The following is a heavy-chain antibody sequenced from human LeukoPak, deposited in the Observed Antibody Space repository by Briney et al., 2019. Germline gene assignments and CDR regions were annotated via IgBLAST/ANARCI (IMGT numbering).Heavy chain of an antibody. D-gene: IGHD3-16*02. V-gene: IGHV4-59*08. CDR1: GGSISSYY. CDR2: IYYSGST. J-gene: IGHJ4*02. CDR3: ARQVTFGGVIVLFGY. Sequence: SETLSLTCTVSGGSISSYYWSWIRQPPGKGLEWIGYIYYSGSTNYNPSLKSRVTISVDTSKNQSSLKLSSVTAADTAVYYCARQVTFGGVIVLFGYWGQGTLVTVS.